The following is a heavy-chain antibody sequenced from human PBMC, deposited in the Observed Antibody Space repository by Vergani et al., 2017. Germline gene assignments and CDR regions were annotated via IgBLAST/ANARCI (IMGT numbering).Heavy chain of an antibody. D-gene: IGHD3-22*01. J-gene: IGHJ3*02. Sequence: EVQLLESGGGLVQPGGSLRFSCAASGFTFSSYAMSGVRQGPGKGVERVSGISGSCVSTYYADSVKGRLTISRDNAKNTLYLQMNSLRAEDTAVYYCAKAPGYYLLLDAFDIWGQGTMVTVSS. CDR3: AKAPGYYLLLDAFDI. CDR2: ISGSCVST. V-gene: IGHV3-23*01. CDR1: GFTFSSYA.